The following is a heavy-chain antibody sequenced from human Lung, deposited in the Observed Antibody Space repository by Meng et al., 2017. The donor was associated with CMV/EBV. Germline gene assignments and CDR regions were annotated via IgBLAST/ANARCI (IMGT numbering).Heavy chain of an antibody. CDR2: IPHRGSS. V-gene: IGHV4-4*02. J-gene: IGHJ1*01. CDR1: GDSITNHNW. Sequence: QVRGSGPALVKPSATLSLTCPVSGDSITNHNWWAWVRQPPGKGLEWIGEIPHRGSSAYNPSLKSRVSMSIDKSKNQFSLKLTSVTAADTAVYHCLRRSGGSVWGQGTLVTVSS. CDR3: LRRSGGSV. D-gene: IGHD3-10*01.